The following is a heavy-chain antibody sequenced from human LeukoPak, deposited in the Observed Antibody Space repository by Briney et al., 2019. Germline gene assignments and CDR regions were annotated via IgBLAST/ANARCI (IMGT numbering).Heavy chain of an antibody. V-gene: IGHV3-23*01. Sequence: GGSLRLSCAASGFTFSSYAMSWVRQAPGKGLEWVSAISGSGGSTYYADSVKGRFTISRDNSKNTLYLQMSSLSAEDTAVYYCAKGPSNGNYFDYWGQGTLVTVSS. CDR3: AKGPSNGNYFDY. CDR2: ISGSGGST. CDR1: GFTFSSYA. J-gene: IGHJ4*02. D-gene: IGHD4-11*01.